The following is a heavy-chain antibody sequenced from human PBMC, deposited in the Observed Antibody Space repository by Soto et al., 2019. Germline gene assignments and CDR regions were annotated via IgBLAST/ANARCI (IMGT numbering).Heavy chain of an antibody. CDR2: INHSGST. CDR1: GGSFSGYY. Sequence: TSETLSLTCAVYGGSFSGYYWSWIRQPPGKGLEWIGEINHSGSTNYNPSLKSRVTISVDTSKNQFSLKLSSVTAADTAVYYCARGRHHYDFWSGLLYGMDVWGQGTTVTVSS. D-gene: IGHD3-3*01. J-gene: IGHJ6*02. V-gene: IGHV4-34*01. CDR3: ARGRHHYDFWSGLLYGMDV.